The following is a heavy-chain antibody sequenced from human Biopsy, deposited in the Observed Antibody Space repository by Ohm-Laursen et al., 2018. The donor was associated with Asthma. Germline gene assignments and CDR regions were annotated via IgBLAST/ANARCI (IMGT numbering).Heavy chain of an antibody. CDR1: PGSINDYY. J-gene: IGHJ5*02. V-gene: IGHV4-59*01. CDR3: ARASSTWSQSGPHYFDR. D-gene: IGHD2-2*01. Sequence: PSQTLSLTCTVSPGSINDYYWNWIRQFPGKGLEWIGYVHSTGSTRFNPSLKSRVTISVDTSVDQVSLKLTSVTAADTAIYFCARASSTWSQSGPHYFDRWGQGTLVTVSS. CDR2: VHSTGST.